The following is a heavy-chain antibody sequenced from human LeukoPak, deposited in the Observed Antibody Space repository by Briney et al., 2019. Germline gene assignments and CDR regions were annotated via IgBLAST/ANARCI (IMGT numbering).Heavy chain of an antibody. CDR2: IYNDGSTT. CDR3: ARGPSGYHNT. CDR1: GFMFSKSW. J-gene: IGHJ4*02. D-gene: IGHD5-12*01. V-gene: IGHV3-74*01. Sequence: GGSLRLSCAASGFMFSKSWMHWVRQVPGKGLVWVARIYNDGSTTNYADSVKGRFTISRDNSKNTLYLQMNSLRAEDTAVYYCARGPSGYHNTGGQGTLVTVSS.